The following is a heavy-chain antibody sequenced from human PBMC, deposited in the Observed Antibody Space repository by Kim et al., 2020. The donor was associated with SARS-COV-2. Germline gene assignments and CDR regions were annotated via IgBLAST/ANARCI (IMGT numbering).Heavy chain of an antibody. J-gene: IGHJ2*01. V-gene: IGHV3-74*01. Sequence: GGSLRLSCVASGFTFNTYWMHWVRQDPGKGPEWVSRIKSDGSDPTYADSVKGRFINSKDNAKNTLYLQMNSLRVDDTAVYYCARESEGYSPSWYFDLWGRGTLVTVSS. CDR2: IKSDGSDP. CDR1: GFTFNTYW. D-gene: IGHD5-12*01. CDR3: ARESEGYSPSWYFDL.